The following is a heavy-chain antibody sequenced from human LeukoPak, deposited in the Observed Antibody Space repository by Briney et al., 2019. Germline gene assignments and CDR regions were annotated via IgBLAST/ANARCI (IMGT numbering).Heavy chain of an antibody. CDR1: GFNLNHYA. J-gene: IGHJ4*02. D-gene: IGHD2-21*02. CDR3: ARGGAFCGGDCYIDDY. V-gene: IGHV3-30-3*01. CDR2: ISFNGSKK. Sequence: PGGSLRLSCAASGFNLNHYAMHWVRQAPGKGLEWVAVISFNGSKKYYADSVKGRFTISTNTSKNTLYLQMNSLREEDTAVFYCARGGAFCGGDCYIDDYWGQGTLVTVSS.